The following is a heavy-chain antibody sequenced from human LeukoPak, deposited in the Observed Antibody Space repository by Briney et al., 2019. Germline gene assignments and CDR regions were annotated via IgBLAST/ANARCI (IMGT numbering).Heavy chain of an antibody. D-gene: IGHD3-9*01. Sequence: GGSLRLSCAASGFIFNNYALSWVRQTPGKGLEWVSAISGSGSNTYYADSVKGRFTISRDNSKNTLYLQMNSLRAEDTAVYYCAKLGDILTGYPYYFDYWGQGTLVTVSS. J-gene: IGHJ4*02. V-gene: IGHV3-23*01. CDR1: GFIFNNYA. CDR2: ISGSGSNT. CDR3: AKLGDILTGYPYYFDY.